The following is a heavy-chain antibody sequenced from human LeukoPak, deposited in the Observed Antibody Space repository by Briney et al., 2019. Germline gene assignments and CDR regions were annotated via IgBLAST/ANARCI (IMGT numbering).Heavy chain of an antibody. Sequence: PGGSLRLSCAASGFTFSSYGMHWVRQAPGKGLEWVAFIRYDGSNKYYADSVKGRFTISRDNSKNTLYLQMNSLRAEDTAVYYCAKDDYYDSSGYGRSNPGWGQGTLVTVSS. CDR1: GFTFSSYG. J-gene: IGHJ4*02. CDR2: IRYDGSNK. CDR3: AKDDYYDSSGYGRSNPG. D-gene: IGHD3-22*01. V-gene: IGHV3-30*02.